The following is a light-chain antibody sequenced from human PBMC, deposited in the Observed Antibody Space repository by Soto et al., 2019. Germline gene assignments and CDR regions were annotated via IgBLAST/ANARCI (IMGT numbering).Light chain of an antibody. CDR3: QQRSF. Sequence: EIFLTQSPGSLSLSPVEIATLSCRASQSVSNNYLAWYQQKPGQAPRLLIYDASNRATGIPARFSGSGSGTDFTLTISSLEPEDFAVYYCQQRSFFGPGTKVDIK. CDR1: QSVSNNY. V-gene: IGKV3-11*01. CDR2: DAS. J-gene: IGKJ3*01.